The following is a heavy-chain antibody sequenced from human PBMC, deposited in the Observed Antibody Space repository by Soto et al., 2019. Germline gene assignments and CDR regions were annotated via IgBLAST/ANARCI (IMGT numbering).Heavy chain of an antibody. J-gene: IGHJ5*02. CDR2: ISSSGSTI. CDR1: GFTFSDYY. Sequence: QVQLVESGGGLVKPGGSLRLSCAASGFTFSDYYMSWIRQAPGKGLEWVSYISSSGSTIYYTDSVKGRFTISRDNAKNSLYLQMNSLRAEDTAVYYCARDHRGYCSSTSCYGNWFDPWGQGTLVTVSS. D-gene: IGHD2-2*01. CDR3: ARDHRGYCSSTSCYGNWFDP. V-gene: IGHV3-11*01.